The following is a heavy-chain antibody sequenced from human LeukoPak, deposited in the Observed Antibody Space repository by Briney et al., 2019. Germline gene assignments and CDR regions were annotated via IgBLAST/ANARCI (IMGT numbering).Heavy chain of an antibody. Sequence: SETLSLTCAVYGGSFSGYYWSWIRQPPGKGLEWIGEINHSGSTNYNPSLKSRVTISVDTSKNQFSLKLSSVTAADTAVYYCAISRRGGYHHWGQGTLVTVPS. J-gene: IGHJ4*02. D-gene: IGHD3-22*01. CDR1: GGSFSGYY. V-gene: IGHV4-34*01. CDR2: INHSGST. CDR3: AISRRGGYHH.